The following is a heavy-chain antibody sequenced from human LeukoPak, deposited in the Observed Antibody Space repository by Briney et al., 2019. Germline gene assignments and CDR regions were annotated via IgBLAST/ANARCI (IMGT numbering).Heavy chain of an antibody. CDR2: ISWNSGSI. CDR1: GFTFDDYA. D-gene: IGHD2-21*02. V-gene: IGHV3-9*01. Sequence: GRSLRLSCAASGFTFDDYAMHWVRQAPGKGLEWVSGISWNSGSIGYADSVKGRFTISRDNAKNSLYLQMNSLRAEDTALYYCAKDIPIDCGGDCYSGGFDYWGQGTLVTVSS. CDR3: AKDIPIDCGGDCYSGGFDY. J-gene: IGHJ4*02.